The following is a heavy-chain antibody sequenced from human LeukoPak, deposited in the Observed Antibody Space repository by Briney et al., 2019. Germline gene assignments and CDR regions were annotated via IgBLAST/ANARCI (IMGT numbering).Heavy chain of an antibody. CDR3: AKAYAQNGRHSNY. CDR1: GFTFSSYA. CDR2: ISGSGGST. Sequence: PGGSLRLSCAASGFTFSSYAMSWVRQAPGKGLEWVSAISGSGGSTYYADSVKGRFTISRDNSKYTLYLQMNSLRAEDTAVYYCAKAYAQNGRHSNYWGQGTLVTVSS. V-gene: IGHV3-23*01. J-gene: IGHJ4*02.